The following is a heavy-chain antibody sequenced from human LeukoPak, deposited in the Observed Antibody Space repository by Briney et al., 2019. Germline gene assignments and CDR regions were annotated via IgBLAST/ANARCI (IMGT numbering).Heavy chain of an antibody. CDR2: INTNTGNP. V-gene: IGHV7-4-1*02. Sequence: ASVKVSCKASGYIFTNYAMNWVRQAPGQGLEWMGWINTNTGNPTYAQGFTGRFVFSLDTSVSTAYLQITSLKAEDTAVYYCAVLSYDSSGYYYPFDYWGQGTLVTVSS. D-gene: IGHD3-22*01. CDR1: GYIFTNYA. CDR3: AVLSYDSSGYYYPFDY. J-gene: IGHJ4*02.